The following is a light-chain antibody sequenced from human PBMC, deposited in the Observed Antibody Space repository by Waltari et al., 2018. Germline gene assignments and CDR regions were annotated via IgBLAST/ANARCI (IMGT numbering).Light chain of an antibody. CDR3: QQYSTSTFN. Sequence: DIVLTQSPASLSVSLGERATITCTSSQSVSFLSREKNFLAWYQQKSRQTPKLLIYWAGVRESGVPDRFSGSGSGKNLHLTISRMKAEDAAVYYCQQYSTSTFNFGPGTKVEI. CDR1: QSVSFLSREKNF. J-gene: IGKJ3*01. V-gene: IGKV4-1*01. CDR2: WAG.